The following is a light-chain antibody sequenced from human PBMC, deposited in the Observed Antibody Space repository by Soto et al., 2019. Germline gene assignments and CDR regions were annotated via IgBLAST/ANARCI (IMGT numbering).Light chain of an antibody. V-gene: IGKV3D-15*01. CDR1: QRVSNGY. Sequence: EIVLTQSPGTLSLSPGERAPLSCRASQRVSNGYLAWYQQKPGQAPRLLIYGTSSRATGIPARFSGSGSGTEFILTITSLQSEDSAVYYCQQYNNWPPITFGQGTRLEIK. CDR2: GTS. J-gene: IGKJ5*01. CDR3: QQYNNWPPIT.